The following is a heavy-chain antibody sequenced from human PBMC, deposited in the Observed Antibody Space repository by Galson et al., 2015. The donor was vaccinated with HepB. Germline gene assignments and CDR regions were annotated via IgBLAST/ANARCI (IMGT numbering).Heavy chain of an antibody. D-gene: IGHD4-11*01. CDR3: ARIRGRTTVTTLYHQFGMDV. Sequence: SLRLSCAASGFTFSSYSMHWVRQAPGKGLEWVAFIWYDGGNKYYAESVKGRFTIPRDNFKNTLYLQMNSLRAEDTAVYYCARIRGRTTVTTLYHQFGMDVWGQGTTVTVSS. V-gene: IGHV3-33*01. CDR1: GFTFSSYS. CDR2: IWYDGGNK. J-gene: IGHJ6*02.